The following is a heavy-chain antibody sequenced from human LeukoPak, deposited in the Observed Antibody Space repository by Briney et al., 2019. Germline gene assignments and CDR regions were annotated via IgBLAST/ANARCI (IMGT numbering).Heavy chain of an antibody. D-gene: IGHD3-10*01. Sequence: PSETLSLTCTVSGGSISSYYWSWLRQPPGKGLEWIGYIYYSGSTNYNPSLTSRVTISVDTSKNQFSLKLSSVTAADTAVYYCARDRASGYFDYWGQGTLVTVSS. CDR1: GGSISSYY. J-gene: IGHJ4*02. CDR3: ARDRASGYFDY. CDR2: IYYSGST. V-gene: IGHV4-59*01.